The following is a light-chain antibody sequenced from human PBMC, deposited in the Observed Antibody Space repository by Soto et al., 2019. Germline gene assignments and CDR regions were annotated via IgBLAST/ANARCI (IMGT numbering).Light chain of an antibody. CDR1: SSDVGGYNY. Sequence: QSALTQPPSSSGSPGQSVTISCTGTSSDVGGYNYVSWYQQHPGKAPKLMIYEVSKRPSGVPDRFSGSKSGNAASLAVSGLQAGDEADSYCSSYVGRNHLVFCGGTKLTVL. J-gene: IGLJ2*01. CDR2: EVS. CDR3: SSYVGRNHLV. V-gene: IGLV2-8*01.